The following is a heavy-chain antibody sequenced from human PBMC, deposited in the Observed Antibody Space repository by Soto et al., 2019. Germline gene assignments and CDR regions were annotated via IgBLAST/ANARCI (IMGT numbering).Heavy chain of an antibody. CDR3: AREIRAYSRALDY. CDR2: AHSCGRT. J-gene: IGHJ4*02. D-gene: IGHD5-18*01. V-gene: IGHV4-61*01. CDR1: GDSFNSQNYY. Sequence: SETLSLTCSVSGDSFNSQNYYWTWVQQSPGKGLEWIGYAHSCGRTDYNPSLKSRVTISLDTPVNQFSLQLTSVTAADTAVYYCAREIRAYSRALDYWGQGTLVTVSS.